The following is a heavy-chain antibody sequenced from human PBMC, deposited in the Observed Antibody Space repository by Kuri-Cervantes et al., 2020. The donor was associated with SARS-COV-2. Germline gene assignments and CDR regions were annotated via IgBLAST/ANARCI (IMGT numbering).Heavy chain of an antibody. Sequence: SETLSLTCAVYGGSFGGYYWNWIRQPPGKGLEWIGEINHSGRSNYNPSLKSRVTISVDTSKNQFSLKLRSVTAADTALYYCARGHILGSYYYMDVWGKGTTVTVSS. CDR1: GGSFGGYY. J-gene: IGHJ6*03. CDR3: ARGHILGSYYYMDV. D-gene: IGHD2-21*01. CDR2: INHSGRS. V-gene: IGHV4-34*01.